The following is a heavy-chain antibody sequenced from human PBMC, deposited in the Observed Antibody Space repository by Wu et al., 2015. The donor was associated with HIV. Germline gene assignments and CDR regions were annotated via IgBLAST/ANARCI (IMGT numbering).Heavy chain of an antibody. Sequence: QVQLVQSGAEVKKPGASVKVSCLGFGYSFINYAISWVRQAPGQGLEWIGWISTYNGDTNYAQKFQGRVTMTKDSSSSTVYMELRSLRSDDTAVYYCARAXFHKDYYGFGELSNRPRISTTWGQGNPGPPSP. CDR1: GYSFINYA. D-gene: IGHD3-10*01. CDR3: ARAXFHKDYYGFGELSNRPRISTT. V-gene: IGHV1-18*01. CDR2: ISTYNGDT. J-gene: IGHJ4*02.